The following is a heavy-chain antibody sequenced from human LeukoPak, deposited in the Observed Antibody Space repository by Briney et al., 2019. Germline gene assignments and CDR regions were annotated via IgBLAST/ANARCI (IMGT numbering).Heavy chain of an antibody. D-gene: IGHD1-26*01. CDR1: GFTFSSYG. V-gene: IGHV3-30*18. CDR2: ISYDGSNK. CDR3: AKIEPYSGSYYDY. J-gene: IGHJ4*02. Sequence: PGRSLRLSCAASGFTFSSYGMHWVRQAPGKGLELVAVISYDGSNKYYADSVKGRFTISRDNSKNTLYLQMNSLRAEDTAVYYRAKIEPYSGSYYDYWGQGTLVTVSS.